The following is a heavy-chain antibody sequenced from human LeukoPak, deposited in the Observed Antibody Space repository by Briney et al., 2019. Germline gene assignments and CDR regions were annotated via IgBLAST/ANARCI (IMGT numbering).Heavy chain of an antibody. Sequence: GGSLRLSCAASGFTFSSYSMNWVRQAPGKGLEWVSYISSSSTIYYADSVKGRFTISRDNAKNSLYLQMSSLRAEDAAVYYCARGEQLADYWGQGTLVTVSS. CDR1: GFTFSSYS. V-gene: IGHV3-48*01. CDR2: ISSSSTI. CDR3: ARGEQLADY. D-gene: IGHD6-13*01. J-gene: IGHJ4*02.